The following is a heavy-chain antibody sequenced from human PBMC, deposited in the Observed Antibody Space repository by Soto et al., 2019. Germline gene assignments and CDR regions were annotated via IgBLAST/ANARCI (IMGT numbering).Heavy chain of an antibody. D-gene: IGHD6-13*01. Sequence: EVQLLESGGGLVQPGGSLRLSCVASGFTFRSYAMSWVRRAPGKGLEWVSAISGSGNTSYFADSVRGRFTISRDNSKDTLYLQLNNLRVDDTAEYFCAKGRGSSWNADYWGQGNRVTVAS. V-gene: IGHV3-23*01. CDR2: ISGSGNTS. J-gene: IGHJ4*02. CDR1: GFTFRSYA. CDR3: AKGRGSSWNADY.